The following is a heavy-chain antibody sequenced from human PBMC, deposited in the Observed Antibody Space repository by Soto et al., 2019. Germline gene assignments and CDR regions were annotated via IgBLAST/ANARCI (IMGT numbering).Heavy chain of an antibody. V-gene: IGHV4-4*02. Sequence: SETLSLTCAVSGGSISSSNWWSWVRQPPGKGLEWIGEIYHSGSTNYNPSLKSRVTISVDKSKNQFSLKLSSVTAADTAVYYCARETRGVIITDYWFDPWGQGTLVTVSS. J-gene: IGHJ5*02. CDR2: IYHSGST. CDR1: GGSISSSNW. D-gene: IGHD3-10*01. CDR3: ARETRGVIITDYWFDP.